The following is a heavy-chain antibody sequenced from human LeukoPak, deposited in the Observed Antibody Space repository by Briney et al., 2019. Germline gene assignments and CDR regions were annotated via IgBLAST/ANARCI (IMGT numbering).Heavy chain of an antibody. CDR2: INHSGST. J-gene: IGHJ6*03. CDR3: ARGAYCGGDCYKDRGYYYYYMDV. V-gene: IGHV4-39*07. Sequence: SETLSLTCTVSGGSISSSSYYWGWIRQPPGKGLEWIGEINHSGSTNYNPSLKSRVTISVDTSKNQFSLKLSSVTAADTAVYYCARGAYCGGDCYKDRGYYYYYMDVWGKGTTVTVSS. D-gene: IGHD2-21*02. CDR1: GGSISSSSYY.